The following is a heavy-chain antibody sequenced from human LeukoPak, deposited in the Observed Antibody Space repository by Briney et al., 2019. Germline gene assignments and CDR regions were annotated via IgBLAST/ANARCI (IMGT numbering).Heavy chain of an antibody. CDR1: GGSISSSNW. J-gene: IGHJ6*03. CDR3: ARGGYDILTGYFGSDYYYYMDV. Sequence: SGTLSLTCAVSGGSISSSNWWSWVRQPPGKGLEWIGEIYHSGSTNYNPSLKSRVTISVDTSKNQFSLKLSSVTAADTAVYYCARGGYDILTGYFGSDYYYYMDVWGKGTTVTISS. V-gene: IGHV4-4*02. D-gene: IGHD3-9*01. CDR2: IYHSGST.